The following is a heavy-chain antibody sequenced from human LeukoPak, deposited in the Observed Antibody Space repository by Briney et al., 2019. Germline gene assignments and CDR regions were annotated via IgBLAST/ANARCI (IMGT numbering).Heavy chain of an antibody. J-gene: IGHJ4*02. V-gene: IGHV3-21*01. Sequence: GGPLRLSCAASGFTFISYSMNWVRQAPGKGLEWVSSISSSSSYIYYADSVKGRFTISRDNAKNSLYLQMNSLRAEDTAVYYCATRSGSESQGYWGQGTLVTVSS. CDR3: ATRSGSESQGY. D-gene: IGHD1-26*01. CDR1: GFTFISYS. CDR2: ISSSSSYI.